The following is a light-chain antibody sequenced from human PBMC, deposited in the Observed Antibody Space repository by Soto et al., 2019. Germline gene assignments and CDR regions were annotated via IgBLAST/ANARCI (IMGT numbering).Light chain of an antibody. CDR3: QQFSSYPLT. CDR1: HTVRNNY. J-gene: IGKJ4*01. CDR2: DAS. V-gene: IGKV3-20*01. Sequence: EFVLTQSPGTLSFSPGERATLSCRASHTVRNNYLAWYQQKPGQAPRLLIYDASSRATGIPDRFSGGGSGTDFTLTISRLEPEDFAVYYWQQFSSYPLTFGGGTKVDIK.